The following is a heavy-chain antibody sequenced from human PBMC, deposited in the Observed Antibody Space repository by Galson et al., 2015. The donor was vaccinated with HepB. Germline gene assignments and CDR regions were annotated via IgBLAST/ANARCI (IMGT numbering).Heavy chain of an antibody. Sequence: SLRLSCAAPGFTFSSYSMNWVRQAPGKGLEWVSSISSSSSYIYYADSVKGRFTISRDNAKNSLYLQMNSLRAEDTAVYYCARDRDYGGNAPLDWGQGTLVTVSS. J-gene: IGHJ4*02. CDR2: ISSSSSYI. CDR3: ARDRDYGGNAPLD. CDR1: GFTFSSYS. V-gene: IGHV3-21*01. D-gene: IGHD4-23*01.